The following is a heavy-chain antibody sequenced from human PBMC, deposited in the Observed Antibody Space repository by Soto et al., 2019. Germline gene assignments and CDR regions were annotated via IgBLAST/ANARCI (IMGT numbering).Heavy chain of an antibody. V-gene: IGHV3-33*01. Sequence: QVQLVESGGGVVQPGRSLRLSCSASGFSFSNIGMHWVRQAPGKGLEWVAVIWYDGSKKHYGDSVRGRFTISRDDSKNTVYLQMDSLRVEDTAVYFCARDAGKGVAPDYWGQGTLVTVSS. CDR1: GFSFSNIG. CDR3: ARDAGKGVAPDY. J-gene: IGHJ4*02. CDR2: IWYDGSKK. D-gene: IGHD6-19*01.